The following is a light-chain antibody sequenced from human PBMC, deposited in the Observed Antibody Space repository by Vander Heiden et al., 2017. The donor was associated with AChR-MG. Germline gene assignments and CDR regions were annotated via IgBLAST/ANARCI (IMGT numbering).Light chain of an antibody. CDR1: NIGSKS. CDR2: RDN. V-gene: IGLV3-9*01. Sequence: SSELTQPVPLSVALGHTARITCGGNNIGSKSVHWYQQKPGQAPELVIYRDNNRPSGIPERFSGSNSGNTATLTITRAQAGDEAYYYCQVWDSSSGVFGTATKVTVL. CDR3: QVWDSSSGV. J-gene: IGLJ1*01.